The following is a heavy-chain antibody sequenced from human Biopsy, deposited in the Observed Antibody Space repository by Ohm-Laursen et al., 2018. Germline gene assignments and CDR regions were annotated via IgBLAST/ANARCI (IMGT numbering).Heavy chain of an antibody. CDR3: AKARVAIRYFDI. V-gene: IGHV3-9*01. D-gene: IGHD2-15*01. CDR2: ISWNSGNI. Sequence: SLRLSCAASGFTFDDYALHWIRQAPGKGLEWVSGISWNSGNIGYADSVKGRFTISRDNAKNSLYLQMNSLRAGDTALYYCAKARVAIRYFDIWGRGTLVTVSS. CDR1: GFTFDDYA. J-gene: IGHJ2*01.